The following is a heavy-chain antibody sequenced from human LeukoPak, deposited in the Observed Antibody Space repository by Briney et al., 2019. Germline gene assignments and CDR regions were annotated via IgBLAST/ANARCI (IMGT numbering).Heavy chain of an antibody. Sequence: GGSLRLSCAASGFTFDDYAMHWVRQAPGKGLEWVAVISYDGSNKYYADSVKGRFTISRDNSKNTLYLQMNSLRAEGTAVYYCAKDVGAHYYYMDVWGKGTTVTVSS. CDR2: ISYDGSNK. J-gene: IGHJ6*03. D-gene: IGHD3-10*01. CDR1: GFTFDDYA. V-gene: IGHV3-30*18. CDR3: AKDVGAHYYYMDV.